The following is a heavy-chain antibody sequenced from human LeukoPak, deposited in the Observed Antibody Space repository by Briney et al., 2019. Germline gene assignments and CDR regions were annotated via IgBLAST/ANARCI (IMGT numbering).Heavy chain of an antibody. V-gene: IGHV3-48*01. J-gene: IGHJ4*02. CDR2: ISSSSSTI. CDR1: GFTFSSYS. CDR3: ATLKGRSDY. Sequence: GGSLRLSCAASGFTFSSYSMNWVRQAPGKGLEWVSYISSSSSTIYYADSVKGRFTISRDNAKNSLYLQMNSLRAEDAAVYYCATLKGRSDYWGQGTLVTVSS. D-gene: IGHD1-26*01.